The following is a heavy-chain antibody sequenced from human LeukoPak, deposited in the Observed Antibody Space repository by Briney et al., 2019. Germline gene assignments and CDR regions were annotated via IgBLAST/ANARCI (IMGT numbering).Heavy chain of an antibody. V-gene: IGHV3-30*18. J-gene: IGHJ4*02. CDR3: AKRGGSYFDY. Sequence: PGGSLRLSCAASGFTFSSYGMHWVRQAPGKGLEWVAVISYDGSNKYYADSVKGRFTISRDNSKNTLYLQMNSLRAEDTAVYYCAKRGGSYFDYWGQGTLVTVSS. D-gene: IGHD1-26*01. CDR1: GFTFSSYG. CDR2: ISYDGSNK.